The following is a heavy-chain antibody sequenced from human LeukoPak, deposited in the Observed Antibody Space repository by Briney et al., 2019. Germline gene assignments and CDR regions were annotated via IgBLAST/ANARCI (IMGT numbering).Heavy chain of an antibody. J-gene: IGHJ4*02. D-gene: IGHD1-1*01. V-gene: IGHV3-23*01. CDR1: GFTFSSIA. CDR2: IRSNGETA. Sequence: QSGGSLRLSCAASGFTFSSIAMSWVRQAPGKGLEWVSAIRSNGETAYNVASVKGRFTISRDKARQTLYLQMNSLRVEDTAIYYCAKGQEVDDGAFDSWGQGTLVTVSS. CDR3: AKGQEVDDGAFDS.